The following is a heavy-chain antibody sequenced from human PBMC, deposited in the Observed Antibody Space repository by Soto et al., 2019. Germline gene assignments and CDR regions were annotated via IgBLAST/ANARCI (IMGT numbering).Heavy chain of an antibody. J-gene: IGHJ5*02. CDR3: GRDSPSSGSEFDP. V-gene: IGHV1-69*05. CDR1: GGTFSSYA. D-gene: IGHD6-19*01. Sequence: SVKVSCKASGGTFSSYAISWVRQAPGQGLEWMGGIIPIFGTANYAQKLQGRVTMTTDTSTSTAYMELRSLRSDDTAVYYCGRDSPSSGSEFDPWGQGTLVTVSS. CDR2: IIPIFGTA.